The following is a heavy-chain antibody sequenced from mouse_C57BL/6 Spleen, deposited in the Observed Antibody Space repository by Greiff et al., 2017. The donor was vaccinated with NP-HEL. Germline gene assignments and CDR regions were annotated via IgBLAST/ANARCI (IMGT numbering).Heavy chain of an antibody. CDR2: INPNNGGT. CDR3: ASHYAQGFAY. D-gene: IGHD1-1*02. V-gene: IGHV1-26*01. Sequence: EVQLQQSGPELVKPGASVKISCKASGYTFTDYYMNWVKQSHGKSLEWIGDINPNNGGTSYNQKFKGKATLTVDKASSTAYMELRSLTSEASAVYYCASHYAQGFAYWGQGTLVTVSA. CDR1: GYTFTDYY. J-gene: IGHJ3*01.